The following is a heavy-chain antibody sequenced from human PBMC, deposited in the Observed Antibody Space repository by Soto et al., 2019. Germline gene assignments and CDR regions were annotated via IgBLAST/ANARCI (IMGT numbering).Heavy chain of an antibody. Sequence: ASVKVSCKTSGYTFTRNGISWVRQAPGQGLEWMGWISPKSGNIKYAQKLQGRVIMTTDTSTSTAYMELRSLRSDDTAVYYCVKDRDSNSWPSRDVWGPGTTVTVS. V-gene: IGHV1-18*01. CDR3: VKDRDSNSWPSRDV. CDR2: ISPKSGNI. CDR1: GYTFTRNG. D-gene: IGHD3-22*01. J-gene: IGHJ6*02.